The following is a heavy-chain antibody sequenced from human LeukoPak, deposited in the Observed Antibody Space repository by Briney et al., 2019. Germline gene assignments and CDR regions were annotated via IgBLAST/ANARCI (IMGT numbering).Heavy chain of an antibody. V-gene: IGHV3-33*01. D-gene: IGHD3-22*01. Sequence: PGRSLRLSCAASGFTFSSYGIHWVRQAPGKGLEWVAVIWYDGSNKYYADSVKGRFTISRDNSKNTLYLQMNSLRAEDTALYYCARELSPVVKYYFEYWGQGTPVTVSP. CDR1: GFTFSSYG. J-gene: IGHJ4*02. CDR3: ARELSPVVKYYFEY. CDR2: IWYDGSNK.